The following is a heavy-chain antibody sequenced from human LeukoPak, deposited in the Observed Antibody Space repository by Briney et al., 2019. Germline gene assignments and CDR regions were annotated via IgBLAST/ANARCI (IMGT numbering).Heavy chain of an antibody. CDR2: ISYDENNK. CDR1: GLTFSSYA. CDR3: ALNYYSSESYSKPFDY. Sequence: GGSLRLSCAASGLTFSSYAMYWVRQAPGKGPEWVAVISYDENNKYYADSVKGRFTISRDNSRNTLYLQMNSLRAEDTAVYYCALNYYSSESYSKPFDYWGQGTLVTVSS. J-gene: IGHJ4*02. D-gene: IGHD3-10*01. V-gene: IGHV3-30*14.